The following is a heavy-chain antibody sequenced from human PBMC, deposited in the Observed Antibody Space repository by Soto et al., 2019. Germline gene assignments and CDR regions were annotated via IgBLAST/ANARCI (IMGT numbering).Heavy chain of an antibody. J-gene: IGHJ5*02. V-gene: IGHV4-59*01. CDR1: GGSISRYY. CDR2: IHYTGST. D-gene: IGHD6-6*01. CDR3: ARDLSISSTDGPLDP. Sequence: PSETLSLTCTVSGGSISRYYWTWIRQPPGKGLEWIGNIHYTGSTNYNPSLKSRVTISLGTSKSQFSLKLSSVTAADTAVYHCARDLSISSTDGPLDPWGHGTLVTVS.